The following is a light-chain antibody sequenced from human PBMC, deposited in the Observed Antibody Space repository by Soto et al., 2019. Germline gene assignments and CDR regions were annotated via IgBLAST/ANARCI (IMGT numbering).Light chain of an antibody. CDR2: AAS. CDR3: QQSFIAPLT. V-gene: IGKV1-39*01. Sequence: DIQMTQSPSSLSASVGDRVTITCRASQSITSFLNWYQQKPGKAPNLLIYAASNLQSGVPSRFSGSGSGTDFTLTINSLQPDDFVTYYCQQSFIAPLTFGGGTKVEIK. CDR1: QSITSF. J-gene: IGKJ4*01.